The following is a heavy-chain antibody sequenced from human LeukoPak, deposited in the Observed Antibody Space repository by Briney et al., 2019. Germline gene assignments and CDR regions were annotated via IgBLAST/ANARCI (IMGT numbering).Heavy chain of an antibody. V-gene: IGHV1-46*01. CDR1: GYTFTSYY. CDR3: ARVIVGATYYYYYYMDV. Sequence: ASVKVSCKASGYTFTSYYMHWVRQAPGQGLEWMGIINPSGGSTSYAQKFQGRVTMTRDMSTSTVYMELSSLRSEDTAMYYCARVIVGATYYYYYYMDVWGKGTTVTVSS. J-gene: IGHJ6*03. CDR2: INPSGGST. D-gene: IGHD1-26*01.